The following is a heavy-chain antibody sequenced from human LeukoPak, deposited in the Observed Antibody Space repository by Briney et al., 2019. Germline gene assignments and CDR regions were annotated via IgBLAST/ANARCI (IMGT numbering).Heavy chain of an antibody. V-gene: IGHV1-2*02. Sequence: ASVKVSCKASGYTFTGYYMHWVRQAPGQGLEWMGWINPNSGGTNYAQKFQGRVTMTRDTSISTAYMELSRLRSDDTAVYYCARGRGYDYVWGSYRYTHAFDIWGQGTMVTVSS. D-gene: IGHD3-16*02. CDR3: ARGRGYDYVWGSYRYTHAFDI. CDR2: INPNSGGT. CDR1: GYTFTGYY. J-gene: IGHJ3*02.